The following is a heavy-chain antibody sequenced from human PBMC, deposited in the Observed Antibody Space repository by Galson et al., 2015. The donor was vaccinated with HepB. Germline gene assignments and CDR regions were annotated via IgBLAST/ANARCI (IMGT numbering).Heavy chain of an antibody. CDR2: IYYSGST. Sequence: TLSLTCTVSGGSISSGGYYWSWIRQHPGKGLEWIGYIYYSGSTYYNPSLKSRVTISVDTSKNQFSLKLSSVTAADTAVYYCARGTIFGVVPLYWGQGTLVTVSS. J-gene: IGHJ4*02. D-gene: IGHD3-3*01. V-gene: IGHV4-31*03. CDR3: ARGTIFGVVPLY. CDR1: GGSISSGGYY.